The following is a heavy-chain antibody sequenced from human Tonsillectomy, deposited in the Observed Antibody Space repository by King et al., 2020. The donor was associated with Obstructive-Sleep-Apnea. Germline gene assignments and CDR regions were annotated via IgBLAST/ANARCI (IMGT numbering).Heavy chain of an antibody. V-gene: IGHV4-31*03. D-gene: IGHD3-10*01. CDR2: IYYSGST. J-gene: IGHJ4*02. Sequence: VQLQESGPGLVKPSQTLSLTCIVSGGSISSDGYYWSWIRQHPGKGLEWIAYIYYSGSTYYNPSLKSRVTISVDTSKNQLSLKLSSMTAADTAVYYCARGSPYYFDYWGQGTLVTVPS. CDR3: ARGSPYYFDY. CDR1: GGSISSDGYY.